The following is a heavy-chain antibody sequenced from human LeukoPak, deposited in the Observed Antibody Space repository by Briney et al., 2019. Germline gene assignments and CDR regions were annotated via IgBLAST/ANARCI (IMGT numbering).Heavy chain of an antibody. J-gene: IGHJ4*02. D-gene: IGHD4/OR15-4a*01. CDR2: ISSSSSYI. Sequence: GGSLRLSCAASGFTFSSYSMNWGRQAPGKGLEWVSSISSSSSYIYYADSVKGRFTISRDNAKNSLYLQMNSLRAEDTAVYYCARVTKRAQGQLTYYFDYWGQGTLVTVSS. V-gene: IGHV3-21*01. CDR1: GFTFSSYS. CDR3: ARVTKRAQGQLTYYFDY.